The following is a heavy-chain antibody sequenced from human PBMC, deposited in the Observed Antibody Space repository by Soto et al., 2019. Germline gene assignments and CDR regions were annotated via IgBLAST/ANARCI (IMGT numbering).Heavy chain of an antibody. J-gene: IGHJ4*02. CDR3: AGTPCSGGTCYYDY. D-gene: IGHD2-15*01. CDR1: AGSMSRGGYY. Sequence: SETLSLTCTVSAGSMSRGGYYWSWIRQHPGKGLEWIGYIYYSGSTYYNPSLKSRVTISVDTSKNQFSLNLSTVTAADTAVYFCAGTPCSGGTCYYDYWGQGTLVTVSS. V-gene: IGHV4-31*03. CDR2: IYYSGST.